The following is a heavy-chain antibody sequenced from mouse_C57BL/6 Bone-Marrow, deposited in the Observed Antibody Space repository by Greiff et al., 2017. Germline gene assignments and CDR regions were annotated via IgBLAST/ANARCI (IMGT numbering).Heavy chain of an antibody. J-gene: IGHJ1*03. Sequence: VKLMESGAELARPGASVKLSCKASGYTFTSYGISWVKQRTGQGLEWIGEIYPRSGNTYYNEKFKGKATLTADKSSSTAYMELRSLTSEDSAVYFCARSTYYYGSSYWYFDVWGTGTTVTVSS. CDR2: IYPRSGNT. CDR3: ARSTYYYGSSYWYFDV. V-gene: IGHV1-81*01. D-gene: IGHD1-1*01. CDR1: GYTFTSYG.